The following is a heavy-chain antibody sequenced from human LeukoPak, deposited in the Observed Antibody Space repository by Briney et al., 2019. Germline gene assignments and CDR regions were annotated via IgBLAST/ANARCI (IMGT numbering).Heavy chain of an antibody. Sequence: GGSLRLSCAASGFIFSSYAMSWVRQAPGKGLEWVANINQDGSGGYYVDSVKGRFTISRDNARNSLHLQMNSLRAEDTAVYYCARRRADSGYEYWGQGTLVTVSS. D-gene: IGHD5-12*01. V-gene: IGHV3-7*03. J-gene: IGHJ4*02. CDR3: ARRRADSGYEY. CDR2: INQDGSGG. CDR1: GFIFSSYA.